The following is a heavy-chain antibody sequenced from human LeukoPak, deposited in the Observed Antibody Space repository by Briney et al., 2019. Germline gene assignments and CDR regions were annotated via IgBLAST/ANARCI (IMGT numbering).Heavy chain of an antibody. V-gene: IGHV4-39*01. D-gene: IGHD5-24*01. J-gene: IGHJ4*02. CDR2: IYYSGST. Sequence: PSETLSLTCTVSGGSISTNKYYWGWIRQPPGKGLEWIGSIYYSGSTYYNPTLKSRVTIFVDTSKNQFSLKLSSVTAADTAVYYCARVNYKRDDYWGQGTLVTVSS. CDR3: ARVNYKRDDY. CDR1: GGSISTNKYY.